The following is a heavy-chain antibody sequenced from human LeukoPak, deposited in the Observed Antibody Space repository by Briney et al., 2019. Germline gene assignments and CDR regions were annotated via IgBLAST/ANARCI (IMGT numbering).Heavy chain of an antibody. CDR3: ARVGNWNHPGE. Sequence: GGSLRLSCAASGFTFSSYAMHWVRQAPGKGLEWVAVISYDGSNKYYADSVKGRFTISRDNSKNTLYLQMNSLRAEDTAVYYCARVGNWNHPGEWGQGTLVTVSS. J-gene: IGHJ4*02. D-gene: IGHD1-20*01. V-gene: IGHV3-30-3*01. CDR2: ISYDGSNK. CDR1: GFTFSSYA.